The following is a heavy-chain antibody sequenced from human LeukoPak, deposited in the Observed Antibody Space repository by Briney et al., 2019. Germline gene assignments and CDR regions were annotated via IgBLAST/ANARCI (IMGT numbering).Heavy chain of an antibody. V-gene: IGHV4-61*01. J-gene: IGHJ6*02. D-gene: IGHD6-13*01. Sequence: PSETLSLTCTVSGDPVSRGSYYWSWIRQPPGKELEWIGYVYHTGSTNYNPSLKSRVTISVDTSKNEFSLKMTSVTAADTAVYYCARDLTGYSSSWASRYYYGMDVWGQGTTVTVSS. CDR3: ARDLTGYSSSWASRYYYGMDV. CDR1: GDPVSRGSYY. CDR2: VYHTGST.